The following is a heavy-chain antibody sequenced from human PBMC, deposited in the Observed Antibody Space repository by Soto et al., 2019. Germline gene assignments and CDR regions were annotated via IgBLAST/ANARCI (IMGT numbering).Heavy chain of an antibody. V-gene: IGHV1-8*01. CDR2: MNPNSGNT. Sequence: ASVKVSCKASGYTFTSYDINWVRQATGQGFEYLGWMNPNSGNTGYVKKFQGRVTMTRDTSMSTAYMELSRLRSDDTAVYYCARDKMITFGGVIEYYYYYYGMDVWGQGTTVTVSS. CDR3: ARDKMITFGGVIEYYYYYYGMDV. J-gene: IGHJ6*02. CDR1: GYTFTSYD. D-gene: IGHD3-16*02.